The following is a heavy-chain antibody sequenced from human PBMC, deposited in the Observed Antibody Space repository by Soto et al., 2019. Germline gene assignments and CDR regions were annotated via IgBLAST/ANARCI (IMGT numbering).Heavy chain of an antibody. V-gene: IGHV4-59*01. D-gene: IGHD2-21*01. J-gene: IGHJ6*02. CDR3: ARGPDPVDYYGMDV. Sequence: PPGKGLEWIGYIYYSGSTNYNPSLKSRVTISVDTSKNQFSLKLSSVTAADTAVYYCARGPDPVDYYGMDVWGQGTTVTVSS. CDR2: IYYSGST.